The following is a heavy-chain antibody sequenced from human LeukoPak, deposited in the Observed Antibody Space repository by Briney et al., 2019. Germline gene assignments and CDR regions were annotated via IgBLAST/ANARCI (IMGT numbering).Heavy chain of an antibody. V-gene: IGHV6-1*01. CDR3: ARQLGAFDI. CDR1: GDSVSSNIVA. CDR2: TYSRSKWYY. D-gene: IGHD3-16*01. Sequence: SQTLSLTCAISGDSVSSNIVAWSWLRQSPSRGLEWLGSTYSRSKWYYDYAVSLKSRITIHPDTSKNQFSLQLNSVTPEDTAVYYCARQLGAFDIWGQGTMVTVSS. J-gene: IGHJ3*02.